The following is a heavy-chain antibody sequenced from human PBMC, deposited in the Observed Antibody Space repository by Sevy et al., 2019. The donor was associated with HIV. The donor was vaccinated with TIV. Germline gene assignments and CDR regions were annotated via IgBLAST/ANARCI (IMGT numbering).Heavy chain of an antibody. V-gene: IGHV3-7*01. CDR3: ESGIQERCLGWLWNGAFDI. CDR1: GFTFSSYW. J-gene: IGHJ3*02. CDR2: IKQDGSEK. D-gene: IGHD3-3*01. Sequence: GGSLRLSCAASGFTFSSYWMSWVRQAPGKGLEWVANIKQDGSEKYYVDSVKGRFTISRDNAKNSLYLQMNSLRAEDTAVYYCESGIQERCLGWLWNGAFDIWGQGTMVTVSS.